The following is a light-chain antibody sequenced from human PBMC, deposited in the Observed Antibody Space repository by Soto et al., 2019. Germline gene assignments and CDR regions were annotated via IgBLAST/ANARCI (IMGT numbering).Light chain of an antibody. CDR2: DAS. J-gene: IGKJ5*01. CDR3: QQRNVWPPIT. V-gene: IGKV3-11*01. Sequence: EIVLTQSPATLSLSPGERATLSCRASQSVRTSLAWYQHKPGQAPRLVIYDASLRANGVPARFGGSGSGTDFTLTINSLEPEDFAVYYCQQRNVWPPITFGQGTRLET. CDR1: QSVRTS.